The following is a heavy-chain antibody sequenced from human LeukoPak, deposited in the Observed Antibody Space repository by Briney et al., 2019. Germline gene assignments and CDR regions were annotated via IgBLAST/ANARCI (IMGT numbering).Heavy chain of an antibody. CDR3: ASSKGWGVGGVIVFDY. D-gene: IGHD3-16*02. J-gene: IGHJ4*02. V-gene: IGHV7-4-1*02. Sequence: ASVTVSCKASGYTFTSYAMNWVRQAPGQGLEWMGWINTNTGNPTYAQGFTGRFVFSLDTSVSTAYLQISSLKAEDTAVYYCASSKGWGVGGVIVFDYWGQGTLVTVSS. CDR1: GYTFTSYA. CDR2: INTNTGNP.